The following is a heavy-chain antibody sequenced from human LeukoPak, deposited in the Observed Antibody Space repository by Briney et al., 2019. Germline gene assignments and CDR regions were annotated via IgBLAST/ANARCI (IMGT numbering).Heavy chain of an antibody. CDR2: IYYSGST. D-gene: IGHD3-10*01. CDR1: GGSISSSSYY. CDR3: ARLSLGELSVIDY. J-gene: IGHJ4*02. Sequence: SETLSLTCTVSGGSISSSSYYWGWIRQPPGKGLEWIGSIYYSGSTYYNPSLKSRVTISVDTSKNQFSLKLSSVTAADTAVYYCARLSLGELSVIDYWGQGTLVTVSS. V-gene: IGHV4-39*07.